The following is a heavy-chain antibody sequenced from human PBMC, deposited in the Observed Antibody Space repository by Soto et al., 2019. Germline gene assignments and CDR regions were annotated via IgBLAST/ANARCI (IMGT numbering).Heavy chain of an antibody. V-gene: IGHV3-30-3*01. CDR2: ISYDGSNK. CDR1: GFTFSSYA. CDR3: ARAIYDFWSGSRGGTRGAFDI. D-gene: IGHD3-3*01. Sequence: QVQLVESGGGVVQPGRSLRLSCAASGFTFSSYAMHWVRQAPGKGLEWVAVISYDGSNKYYADSVKGRFTISRDNSKNTLYLQMNSLRAEDTAVYYCARAIYDFWSGSRGGTRGAFDIWGQGTMVTVSS. J-gene: IGHJ3*02.